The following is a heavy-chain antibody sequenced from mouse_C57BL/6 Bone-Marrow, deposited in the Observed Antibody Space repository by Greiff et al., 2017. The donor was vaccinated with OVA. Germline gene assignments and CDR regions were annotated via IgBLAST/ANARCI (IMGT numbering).Heavy chain of an antibody. CDR1: GYTFTSYW. CDR2: IYPGSGST. J-gene: IGHJ4*01. Sequence: QVQLQQPGAELVKPGASVKMSCKASGYTFTSYWITWVKQRPGQGLEWIGDIYPGSGSTNYNEKFKSKATLTVDTSSSPAYMQLSSLTSEDSAVYYCARPAQAFYYAMDYWGQGTSVTVSS. CDR3: ARPAQAFYYAMDY. V-gene: IGHV1-55*01. D-gene: IGHD3-2*02.